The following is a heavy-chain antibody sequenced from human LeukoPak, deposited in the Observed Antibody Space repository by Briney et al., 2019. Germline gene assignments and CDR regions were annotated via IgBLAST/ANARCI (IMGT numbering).Heavy chain of an antibody. CDR2: IYPGDSDT. J-gene: IGHJ4*02. CDR3: ARLWSHIAVAGYFDY. V-gene: IGHV5-51*01. Sequence: GESLKISCKGSGYSFTSYWIGWVRQMPGKGLEWMGIIYPGDSDTRYSPSFQGQVTISADKSISTAYLQWSSLKASDTAMYYCARLWSHIAVAGYFDYWGQGTLVTVSS. CDR1: GYSFTSYW. D-gene: IGHD6-19*01.